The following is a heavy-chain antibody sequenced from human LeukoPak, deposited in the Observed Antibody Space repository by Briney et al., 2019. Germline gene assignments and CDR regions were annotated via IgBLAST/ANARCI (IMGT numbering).Heavy chain of an antibody. Sequence: ASVKVSCKASGYTFTGYYMHWVRQAPGQGREWMGRINPNSGGTNYAQQSQRRVTMTRDTSISTAHMELSGLRSDDTPVYYCARDRGDTDFDYWGQGTLVTVSS. CDR1: GYTFTGYY. D-gene: IGHD3-10*01. J-gene: IGHJ4*02. V-gene: IGHV1-2*06. CDR2: INPNSGGT. CDR3: ARDRGDTDFDY.